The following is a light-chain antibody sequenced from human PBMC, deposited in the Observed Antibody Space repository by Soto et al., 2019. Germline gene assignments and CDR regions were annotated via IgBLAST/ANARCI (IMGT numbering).Light chain of an antibody. CDR2: AAS. CDR1: RTIDNY. CDR3: QQRYSSPLT. Sequence: DIEMTQSPSSLSASVGDRVTITCRASRTIDNYLNWYQQKPGKAPKVLIYAASSLQSGVPSRFSGSGSGTDFTLTISSLQPDDFATYFCQQRYSSPLTFGGGTKVDIK. V-gene: IGKV1-39*01. J-gene: IGKJ4*01.